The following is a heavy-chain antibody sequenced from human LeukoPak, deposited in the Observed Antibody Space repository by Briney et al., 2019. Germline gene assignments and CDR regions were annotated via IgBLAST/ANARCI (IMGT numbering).Heavy chain of an antibody. J-gene: IGHJ4*02. V-gene: IGHV3-53*01. D-gene: IGHD2-15*01. CDR2: VYSGGST. CDR1: GFTVSSNY. Sequence: PGGSLRLSCAASGFTVSSNYMSWVRQAPGKGLEWVSVVYSGGSTYYADSVKGRFTISRDNAKNSPYLQMNSLRAEDTAVYYCARVRSGGVYWGQGTLVTVSS. CDR3: ARVRSGGVY.